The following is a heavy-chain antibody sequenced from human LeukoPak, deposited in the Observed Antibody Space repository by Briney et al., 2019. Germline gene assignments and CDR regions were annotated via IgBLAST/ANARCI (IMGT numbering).Heavy chain of an antibody. D-gene: IGHD3-9*01. CDR2: ISAYNGNT. J-gene: IGHJ6*02. V-gene: IGHV1-18*01. Sequence: GASVKVSCKASGYTFTSYGISWVRQAPGQGLEWMGWISAYNGNTNYAQKLQGRVTMTTDTSTSTAYMELRSLRSDDTAVYYCARERYDILTAGGDSYGMDVWGQGTTVTVSS. CDR1: GYTFTSYG. CDR3: ARERYDILTAGGDSYGMDV.